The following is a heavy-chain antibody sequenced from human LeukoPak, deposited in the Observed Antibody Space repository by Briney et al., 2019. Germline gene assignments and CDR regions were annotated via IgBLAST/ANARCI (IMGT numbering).Heavy chain of an antibody. CDR1: GFTFSSYA. V-gene: IGHV3-30*04. CDR2: ISYDGSNK. D-gene: IGHD3-16*01. Sequence: PGRSLRLSCAASGFTFSSYAMHWVRQAPGKGLEWVAVISYDGSNKYYADSVKGRFTISRDNSKNTLYLQMNSLRAEDTAVYYCARVGAYGMDVWGQGTTVTVSS. CDR3: ARVGAYGMDV. J-gene: IGHJ6*02.